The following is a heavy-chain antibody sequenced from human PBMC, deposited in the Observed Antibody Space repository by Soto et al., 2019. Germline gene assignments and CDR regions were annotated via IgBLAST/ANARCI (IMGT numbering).Heavy chain of an antibody. CDR3: ARDPLIPAPADYSLVWDV. J-gene: IGHJ6*03. CDR2: IIPIFRTA. V-gene: IGHV1-69*13. Sequence: SVKVSCKASGGDFSNYAISWVRQAPGQGPEWMGGIIPIFRTATYAQKFQGRVTITADDSTRTAYMELSGLTSEDTADYYCARDPLIPAPADYSLVWDVGGKGPTVPAS. CDR1: GGDFSNYA. D-gene: IGHD2-21*01.